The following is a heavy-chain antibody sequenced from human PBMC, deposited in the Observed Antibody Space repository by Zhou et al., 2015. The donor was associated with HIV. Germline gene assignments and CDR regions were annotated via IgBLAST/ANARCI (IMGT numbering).Heavy chain of an antibody. V-gene: IGHV3-74*03. CDR2: IDSDGTTT. J-gene: IGHJ4*02. CDR3: ARVKLPGRQFDWLLSPPAY. D-gene: IGHD3-9*01. CDR1: GFVFSTHV. Sequence: VQLVEAGGRLSSAGGSLRLSCATSGFVFSTHVMHWIRQVPGKGPVWVSRIDSDGTTTSYADSVKGRFTISRDNANNRLYLQMNSLRGDDTAVYYCARVKLPGRQFDWLLSPPAYWGQGTLVIVSS.